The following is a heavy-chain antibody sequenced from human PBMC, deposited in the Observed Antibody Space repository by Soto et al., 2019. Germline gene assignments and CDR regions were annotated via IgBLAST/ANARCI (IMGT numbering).Heavy chain of an antibody. D-gene: IGHD2-2*01. J-gene: IGHJ6*02. CDR2: ISSSSSYI. V-gene: IGHV3-21*01. CDR1: GFTFSSYS. CDR3: AREPSTSWNYYYGMDV. Sequence: GSLRLSCAASGFTFSSYSMNWVRQAPGKGLEWVSSISSSSSYIYYADSVKGRFTIPRDNAKNSLYLQMNSLRAEDTAVYYCAREPSTSWNYYYGMDVWGQGTTVTVS.